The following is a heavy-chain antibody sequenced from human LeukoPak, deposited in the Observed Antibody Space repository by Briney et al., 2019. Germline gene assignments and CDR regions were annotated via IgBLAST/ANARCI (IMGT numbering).Heavy chain of an antibody. Sequence: GGSLRLSCAASGFTFDDYAMHWVRQAPGKGLEWVSGISWNSGSIGYADSVKGRFTISRDNAKNSLYLQMNSLRAEDTALYYCAKGRDGYNYGAFDIWGQGTMVTVSS. CDR2: ISWNSGSI. D-gene: IGHD5-24*01. CDR3: AKGRDGYNYGAFDI. V-gene: IGHV3-9*01. CDR1: GFTFDDYA. J-gene: IGHJ3*02.